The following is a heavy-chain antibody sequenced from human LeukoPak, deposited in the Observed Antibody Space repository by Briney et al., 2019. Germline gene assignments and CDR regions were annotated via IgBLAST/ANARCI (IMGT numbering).Heavy chain of an antibody. CDR3: ASPGIAARAGSLDY. V-gene: IGHV3-9*01. D-gene: IGHD6-6*01. Sequence: GGSLRLSCAASGFTFDDYAMHWVRQAPGKGLEWVSGISWNSGSIGYADSVKGRFTISRDNSKNTLYLQMNSLRVDDTAVYYCASPGIAARAGSLDYWGQGTLVTVSS. J-gene: IGHJ4*02. CDR1: GFTFDDYA. CDR2: ISWNSGSI.